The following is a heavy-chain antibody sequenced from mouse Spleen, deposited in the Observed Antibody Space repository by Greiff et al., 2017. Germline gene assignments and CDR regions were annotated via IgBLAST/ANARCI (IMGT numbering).Heavy chain of an antibody. CDR3: ASNVY. CDR2: ISYDGSN. CDR1: GYSITSGYY. Sequence: EVKLMESGPGLVKPSQSLSLTCSVTGYSITSGYYWNWIRQFPGNKLEWMGYISYDGSNNYNPSLKNRISITRDTSKNQFFLKLNSVTTEDTATYYCASNVYWGQGTTLTVSS. J-gene: IGHJ2*01. V-gene: IGHV3-6*01.